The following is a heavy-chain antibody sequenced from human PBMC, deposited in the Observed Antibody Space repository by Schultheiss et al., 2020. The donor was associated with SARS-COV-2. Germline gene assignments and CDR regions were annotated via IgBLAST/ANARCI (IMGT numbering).Heavy chain of an antibody. CDR3: ARQGRWPTDSFDY. Sequence: GSLRLSCTVSGGSISSYYWSWIRQPPGKGLEWIRSIYYSGSTYYNPSLKSRVTISVDTSKNQFSLKLSSVTAADTAVYYCARQGRWPTDSFDYWGQGTLVTVSS. D-gene: IGHD4-23*01. CDR2: IYYSGST. J-gene: IGHJ4*02. V-gene: IGHV4-59*05. CDR1: GGSISSYY.